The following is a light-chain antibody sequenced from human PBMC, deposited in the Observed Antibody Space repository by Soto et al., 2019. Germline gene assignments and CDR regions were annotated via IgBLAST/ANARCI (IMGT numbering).Light chain of an antibody. Sequence: QSVLTQPRSVSGSPGQSLTISCTGTSSDVGGYNCVSWYQQYPGKVPKLMIYDVTKRPSGVPDRFSGSKSGNTASLTISGLQAEDEADYYCCSHAGSYTYVFGTGTKVTVL. CDR1: SSDVGGYNC. CDR3: CSHAGSYTYV. V-gene: IGLV2-11*01. J-gene: IGLJ1*01. CDR2: DVT.